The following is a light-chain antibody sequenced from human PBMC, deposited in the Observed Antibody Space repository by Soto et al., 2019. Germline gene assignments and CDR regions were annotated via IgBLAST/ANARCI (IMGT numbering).Light chain of an antibody. V-gene: IGKV3-20*01. Sequence: EIVLTQSPGTLSLSAGERATLSCRASQSVSKNFLAWYQQKPGQAPRLLINGASSRATGIPDRFSGSGSGTDFSLTIDRLELEDFAVYFCQQYGSSPSTFGGGTKVAIK. CDR1: QSVSKNF. CDR3: QQYGSSPST. J-gene: IGKJ4*01. CDR2: GAS.